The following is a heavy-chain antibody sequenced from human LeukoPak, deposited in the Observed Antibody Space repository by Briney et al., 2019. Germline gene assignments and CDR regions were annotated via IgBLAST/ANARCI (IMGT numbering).Heavy chain of an antibody. CDR2: INHSGST. V-gene: IGHV4-34*01. CDR3: ARGPVLLNAVAVTTFDY. J-gene: IGHJ4*02. D-gene: IGHD6-19*01. CDR1: GGSFSGYY. Sequence: PSETLSLTCAVYGGSFSGYYWSWIRQPPGKGLEWIGEINHSGSTNYNPSLKSRVTISVDTSKNQFSLKLSSVTAAGTAVYYCARGPVLLNAVAVTTFDYWGQGTLVTVSS.